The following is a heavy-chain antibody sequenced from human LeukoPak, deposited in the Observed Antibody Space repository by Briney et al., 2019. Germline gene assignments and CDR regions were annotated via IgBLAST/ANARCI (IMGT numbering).Heavy chain of an antibody. V-gene: IGHV3-9*01. Sequence: GGSLRLSCAASGFTFGDYAMHWVRQTPGRGLEWVSSISWNSGNIVYADSVKGRFTISRDNGKNSLHLQMNSLRPEDTALYYCAKPGCSVTNCYINYWGQGTLVTVSS. D-gene: IGHD2-2*01. J-gene: IGHJ4*02. CDR1: GFTFGDYA. CDR3: AKPGCSVTNCYINY. CDR2: ISWNSGNI.